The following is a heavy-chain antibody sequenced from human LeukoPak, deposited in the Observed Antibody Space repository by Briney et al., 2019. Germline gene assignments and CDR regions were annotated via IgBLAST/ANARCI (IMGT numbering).Heavy chain of an antibody. Sequence: GASVKVSCKASGYTFTSYYMHWVRQAPGQGLEWMGIINPSGGSTSYAQKFQGRVTMTRDMSTSTVYMELSSLRSEDTAVYYCARDSAPLLWFGELLPHYYYYYYMDVWGEGTTVTVSS. J-gene: IGHJ6*03. CDR3: ARDSAPLLWFGELLPHYYYYYYMDV. CDR2: INPSGGST. D-gene: IGHD3-10*01. V-gene: IGHV1-46*01. CDR1: GYTFTSYY.